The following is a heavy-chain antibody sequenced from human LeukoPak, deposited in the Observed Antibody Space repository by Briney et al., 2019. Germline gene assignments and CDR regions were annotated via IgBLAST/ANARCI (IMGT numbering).Heavy chain of an antibody. Sequence: GGSLRLSCAASGFTFSSYAMSWFRQAPGKGLEWVAAVSGSGVTTYYADSVKGRFTISRDNAKNSLYLQMNSLRAEDTALYHCARGSGFSGSYQSYFDYWGQGTLVTVSS. D-gene: IGHD1-26*01. V-gene: IGHV3-23*01. CDR3: ARGSGFSGSYQSYFDY. CDR1: GFTFSSYA. J-gene: IGHJ4*02. CDR2: VSGSGVTT.